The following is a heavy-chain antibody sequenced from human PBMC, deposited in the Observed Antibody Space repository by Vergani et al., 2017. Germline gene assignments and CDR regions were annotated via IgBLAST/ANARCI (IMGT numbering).Heavy chain of an antibody. CDR2: IHPADSDT. Sequence: EVQLVQSGAEVKKPGESLKISCQISGYSFTNYWIGWVRQMPGKGLEWMGIIHPADSDTRYSPSFQGQVTISVDKSISTAYLQRSSLRASDSAMYYCAKRDRHDSSGSKYFDYWGQGTLVTVSS. D-gene: IGHD3-22*01. J-gene: IGHJ4*02. CDR1: GYSFTNYW. V-gene: IGHV5-51*01. CDR3: AKRDRHDSSGSKYFDY.